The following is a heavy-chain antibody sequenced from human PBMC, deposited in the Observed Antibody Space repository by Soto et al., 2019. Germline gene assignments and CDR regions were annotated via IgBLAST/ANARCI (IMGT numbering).Heavy chain of an antibody. CDR3: ATDYGDYKSYYGMDV. CDR2: IYYSGST. D-gene: IGHD4-17*01. Sequence: QLQLQESGPGLVKPSETLSLTCTVSGASVTSSTYYWGWIRQPPGKGLEWIGSIYYSGSTYYNPSLRSRVTISVDTSKNQVSLMLTSVTAADPALYYGATDYGDYKSYYGMDVWGQWTTVPVSS. CDR1: GASVTSSTYY. V-gene: IGHV4-39*01. J-gene: IGHJ6*02.